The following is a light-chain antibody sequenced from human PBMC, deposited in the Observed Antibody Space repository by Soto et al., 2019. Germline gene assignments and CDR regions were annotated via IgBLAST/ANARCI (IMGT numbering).Light chain of an antibody. Sequence: DIQMTQSPSTLSASVGDRVSITCRASQTINNLMAWYQQKPVQAPKLLIYKASNLETGVPSRFSGSGSGTEFTLTISSLQPDDFATYYCQQYSSYPSLTFGGGTKVDIK. CDR3: QQYSSYPSLT. CDR2: KAS. V-gene: IGKV1-5*03. CDR1: QTINNL. J-gene: IGKJ4*01.